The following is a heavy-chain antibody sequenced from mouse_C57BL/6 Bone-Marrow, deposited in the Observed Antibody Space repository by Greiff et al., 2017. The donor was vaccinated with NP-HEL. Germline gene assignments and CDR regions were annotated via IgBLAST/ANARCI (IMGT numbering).Heavy chain of an antibody. CDR2: IDPENGDT. Sequence: EVQLVESGAELVRPGASVKLSCTASGFNIKDDYMHWVKQRPEQGLEWIGWIDPENGDTEYASKFQGKATITADTSSNTAYLQLSSLTSEDTAVYYCLLLRLFDYWGQGTTLTVSS. CDR1: GFNIKDDY. J-gene: IGHJ2*01. V-gene: IGHV14-4*01. D-gene: IGHD1-1*01. CDR3: LLLRLFDY.